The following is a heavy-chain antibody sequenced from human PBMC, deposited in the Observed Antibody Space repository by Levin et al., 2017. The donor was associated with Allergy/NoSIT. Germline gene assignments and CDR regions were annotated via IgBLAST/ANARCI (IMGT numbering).Heavy chain of an antibody. CDR1: GFTFSSYA. V-gene: IGHV3-30-3*01. CDR3: ARDWYDFWSGYFDY. CDR2: ISYDGSNK. J-gene: IGHJ4*02. Sequence: GESLKISCAASGFTFSSYAMHWVRQAPGKGLEWVAVISYDGSNKYYADSVKGRFTISRDNSKNTLYLQMNSLRAEDTAVYYCARDWYDFWSGYFDYWGQGTLVTVSS. D-gene: IGHD3-3*01.